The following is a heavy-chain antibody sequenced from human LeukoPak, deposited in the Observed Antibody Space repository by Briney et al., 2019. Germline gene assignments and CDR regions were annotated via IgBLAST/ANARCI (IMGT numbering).Heavy chain of an antibody. D-gene: IGHD3-10*01. CDR2: ISGSGGST. V-gene: IGHV3-23*01. CDR1: GFTFSSYA. J-gene: IGHJ4*02. CDR3: AKDQASYYYGSGIFDY. Sequence: GGSLRLSCAASGFTFSSYAMSWVRQAPGKGLEWVSAISGSGGSTYYADSVKGRFTISRDNSKNTLYLQMNSLRAEDTAVYYCAKDQASYYYGSGIFDYWGQGTLVTVSS.